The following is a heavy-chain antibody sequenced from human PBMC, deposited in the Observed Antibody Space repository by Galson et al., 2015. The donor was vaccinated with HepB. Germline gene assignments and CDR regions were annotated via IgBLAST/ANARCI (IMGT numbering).Heavy chain of an antibody. CDR2: TKEDGSGN. Sequence: SLRLSCAASGFTFSSYWMSWVRQAQGKGLEWVASTKEDGSGNFYVDSVKGRFTVSRDNAKNSLYLQMNRLRAEDTAVYYCASYRGSGSYYYSFDYWGQGALVTVSS. D-gene: IGHD3-10*01. CDR3: ASYRGSGSYYYSFDY. CDR1: GFTFSSYW. V-gene: IGHV3-7*01. J-gene: IGHJ4*02.